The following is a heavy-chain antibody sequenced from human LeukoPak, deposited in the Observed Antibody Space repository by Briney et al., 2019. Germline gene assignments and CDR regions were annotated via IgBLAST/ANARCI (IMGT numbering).Heavy chain of an antibody. CDR3: ARVGLDRGVTLDY. CDR2: ISSDGSST. Sequence: PGGSLRLSCAASGFTFNSYWMHWVRQAPGKGLVCVTHISSDGSSTNYAESVKGRFTISRDNAKNTLYLQMNSLRAEDTAVYYCARVGLDRGVTLDYWGQGTPVTVSS. V-gene: IGHV3-74*01. D-gene: IGHD3-10*01. J-gene: IGHJ4*02. CDR1: GFTFNSYW.